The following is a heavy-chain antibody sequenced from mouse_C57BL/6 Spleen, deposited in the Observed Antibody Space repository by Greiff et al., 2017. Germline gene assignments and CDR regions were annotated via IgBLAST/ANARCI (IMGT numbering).Heavy chain of an antibody. D-gene: IGHD1-1*01. V-gene: IGHV1-61*01. Sequence: QVHVKQPGAELVRPGSSVKLSCKASGYTFTSYWMDWVKQRPGQGLEWIGNIYPSDSETHYNQKFKDKATLTVDKSSSTAYMQLSSLTSEDSAVYYCATHYGSSYYFDYWGQGTTLTVSS. CDR2: IYPSDSET. CDR3: ATHYGSSYYFDY. CDR1: GYTFTSYW. J-gene: IGHJ2*01.